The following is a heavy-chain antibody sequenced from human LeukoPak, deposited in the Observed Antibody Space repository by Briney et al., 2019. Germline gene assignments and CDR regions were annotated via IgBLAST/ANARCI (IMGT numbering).Heavy chain of an antibody. Sequence: GGSLRLSCAASGFTFSSYWMSWVRQAPGKGLEWVANIKQDGSEKYYVDSVKGRFTISRDNAKNSLYLQMNSLRAEDTAVYYCAKAYYYGSGSYYEDAFDIWGQGTMVTVSS. CDR2: IKQDGSEK. CDR3: AKAYYYGSGSYYEDAFDI. CDR1: GFTFSSYW. D-gene: IGHD3-10*01. J-gene: IGHJ3*02. V-gene: IGHV3-7*01.